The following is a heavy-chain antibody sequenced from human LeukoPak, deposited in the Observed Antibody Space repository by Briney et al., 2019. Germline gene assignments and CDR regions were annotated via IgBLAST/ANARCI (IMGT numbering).Heavy chain of an antibody. Sequence: PGGSLRLSCAASGFSFISYGMHWVRQAPGKGLEWVAFIRYDGSNKYYVDSVKGRFTISRDNSNNTLFLQMNSLRAEDTAVYYCAKGSCSGTSCYSGLDWGQGTLVTVSS. CDR1: GFSFISYG. J-gene: IGHJ4*02. CDR3: AKGSCSGTSCYSGLD. D-gene: IGHD2-2*01. CDR2: IRYDGSNK. V-gene: IGHV3-30*02.